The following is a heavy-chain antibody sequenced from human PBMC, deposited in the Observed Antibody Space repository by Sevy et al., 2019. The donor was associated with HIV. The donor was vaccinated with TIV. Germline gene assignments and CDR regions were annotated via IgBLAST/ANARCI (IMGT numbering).Heavy chain of an antibody. CDR1: GGSISSSSYY. Sequence: SETLSLTCTVSGGSISSSSYYWGWIRQPPGKGLEWIGSIYYSGSTYYNPSLMSRVTISVDTSKNQFSLKLSSVTAADTAVYYCARPGNSNYGMDVWGQGTTVTVSS. CDR2: IYYSGST. V-gene: IGHV4-39*01. J-gene: IGHJ6*02. CDR3: ARPGNSNYGMDV. D-gene: IGHD4-4*01.